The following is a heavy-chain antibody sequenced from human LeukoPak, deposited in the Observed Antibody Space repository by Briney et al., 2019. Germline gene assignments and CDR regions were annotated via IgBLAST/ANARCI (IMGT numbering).Heavy chain of an antibody. Sequence: SETLSLTCAVSGYSISSGYYWGWIRQPPGKGLEWIGSIYHSGSTNYNPSLKSRVTISVDTSKNQFSLKLSSVTAADTAVYYCARGLLVLWFGELLSKPYFDYWGQGTLVTVSS. D-gene: IGHD3-10*01. V-gene: IGHV4-38-2*01. CDR1: GYSISSGYY. CDR3: ARGLLVLWFGELLSKPYFDY. J-gene: IGHJ4*02. CDR2: IYHSGST.